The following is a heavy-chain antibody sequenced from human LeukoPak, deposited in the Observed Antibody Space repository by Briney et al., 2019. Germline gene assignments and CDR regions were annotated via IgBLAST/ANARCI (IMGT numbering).Heavy chain of an antibody. CDR2: IYYSGST. D-gene: IGHD3-10*01. J-gene: IGHJ4*02. V-gene: IGHV4-39*01. CDR1: GGSISSSSYY. CDR3: ARGWGVTLDY. Sequence: TSETLSLTCTVSGGSISSSSYYWGWIRQPPGKGLEWIGSIYYSGSTYYNPSLKSRVTISVDTSKNQFSLKLSSVTAADTAVYYCARGWGVTLDYWGQGTLVTVSS.